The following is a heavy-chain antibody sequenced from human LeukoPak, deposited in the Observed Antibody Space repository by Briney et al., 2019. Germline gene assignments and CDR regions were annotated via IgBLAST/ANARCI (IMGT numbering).Heavy chain of an antibody. CDR3: ARDPHYYYDNSGYFDY. CDR2: ISGGGSDT. D-gene: IGHD3-22*01. V-gene: IGHV3-23*01. CDR1: GFTFSNYA. Sequence: PGGSLRLSCAASGFTFSNYAMSWVCQAPGRGLEWVSGISGGGSDTNYADSVKARFTIFRDNSKNTLYLQMNSLRAEDTAVYYCARDPHYYYDNSGYFDYWGQGTLVTVSS. J-gene: IGHJ4*02.